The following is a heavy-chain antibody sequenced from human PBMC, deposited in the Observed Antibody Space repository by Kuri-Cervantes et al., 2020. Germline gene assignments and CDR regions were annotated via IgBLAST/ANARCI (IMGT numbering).Heavy chain of an antibody. V-gene: IGHV1-18*01. CDR2: ISAYNGNT. D-gene: IGHD5-12*01. CDR3: ARDQGGYDPYYFDY. J-gene: IGHJ4*02. Sequence: ASVKVSCKASGYTFTNYAIHWVRQAPGQRLEWMGWISAYNGNTNYAQKLQGRVTMTTDTSTSTAYMELRSLRSDDTGVYYRARDQGGYDPYYFDYWGQGTLVTVSS. CDR1: GYTFTNYA.